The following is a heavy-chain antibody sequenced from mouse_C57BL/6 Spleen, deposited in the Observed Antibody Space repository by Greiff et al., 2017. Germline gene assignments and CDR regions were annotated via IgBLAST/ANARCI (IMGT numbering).Heavy chain of an antibody. Sequence: QVQLQQSGPGLVAPSQSLSITCTVSGFSLTSYAISWVRPPPGKGLEWIGVIWTGGGTNYNSARKSRLSISNDNSKSQVFLKMNSLQTDDTARYYCARKGDGNYEYYYAMDYWGKGTSVTVSS. CDR1: GFSLTSYA. D-gene: IGHD2-1*01. CDR3: ARKGDGNYEYYYAMDY. J-gene: IGHJ4*01. CDR2: IWTGGGT. V-gene: IGHV2-9-1*01.